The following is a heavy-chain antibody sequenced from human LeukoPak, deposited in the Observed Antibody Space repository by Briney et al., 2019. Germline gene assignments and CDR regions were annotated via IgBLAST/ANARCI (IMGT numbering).Heavy chain of an antibody. CDR3: ATGSTSVAGTKY. CDR2: ISRSGDII. CDR1: GFSFSTYG. D-gene: IGHD6-19*01. Sequence: PGGSLRLSCAASGFSFSTYGMNWVRQAPGKGLEWVSTISRSGDIIYYVDSVKGRFTISRDNSKNTLYLQMNSLRAEDTAIYYCATGSTSVAGTKYWGQGILVTVSS. V-gene: IGHV3-23*01. J-gene: IGHJ4*02.